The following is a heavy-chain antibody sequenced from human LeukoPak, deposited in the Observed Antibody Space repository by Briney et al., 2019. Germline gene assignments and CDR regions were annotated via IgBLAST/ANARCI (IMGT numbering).Heavy chain of an antibody. V-gene: IGHV3-33*01. CDR3: AREGMTTYGMDV. J-gene: IGHJ6*02. CDR1: GFTFSSYG. CDR2: IWYDGSNK. D-gene: IGHD4-11*01. Sequence: GSLRLSCAASGFTFSSYGMHWVRQAPGKGLEWVAVIWYDGSNKYYADSVKGRFTISRDNSKNTLYLQMNSLRAEDTAVYYCAREGMTTYGMDVWGQGTTVTVSS.